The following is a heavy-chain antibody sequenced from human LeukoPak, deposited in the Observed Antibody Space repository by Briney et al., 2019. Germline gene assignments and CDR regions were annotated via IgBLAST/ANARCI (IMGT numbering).Heavy chain of an antibody. CDR1: GYTFTSYD. J-gene: IGHJ5*02. CDR3: ARGRWFRPGVIIGGTNWFDP. Sequence: ASVKVSCKASGYTFTSYDIKWVRQATGQGGEWMGWMNPNSGNTGDTQKFQGRVTMARNTSISTAYMELSSLRSEDTAVYYCARGRWFRPGVIIGGTNWFDPWGQGTLVTVSS. CDR2: MNPNSGNT. V-gene: IGHV1-8*01. D-gene: IGHD3-10*01.